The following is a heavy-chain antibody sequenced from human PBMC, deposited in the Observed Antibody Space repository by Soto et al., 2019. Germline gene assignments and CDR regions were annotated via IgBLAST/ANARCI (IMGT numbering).Heavy chain of an antibody. CDR2: INPSDGST. V-gene: IGHV1-46*01. J-gene: IGHJ6*02. Sequence: ASVKVSCKASGYTFTSYYMHWVRQAPGQGLEWMGIINPSDGSTSYAQKFQGRVTMTRDTSTSTVYMELSSLRSEDTAVYYCERETLNGVGGMDLWGQGTTVTVSS. CDR1: GYTFTSYY. CDR3: ERETLNGVGGMDL. D-gene: IGHD3-3*01.